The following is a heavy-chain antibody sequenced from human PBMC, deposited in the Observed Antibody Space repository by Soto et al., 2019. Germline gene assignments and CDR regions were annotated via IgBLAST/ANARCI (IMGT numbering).Heavy chain of an antibody. CDR1: GFSFGSSA. J-gene: IGHJ4*02. D-gene: IGHD6-6*01. Sequence: VQLLESGGGLAQPGGSLRLSCEASGFSFGSSAMGWVRQAPGKGLEWIGFIYYSGSTNYNPSLKSRVTISVDTSKNQFSLKVSSVTAADTAVYFCARDPLGYSSSHFFDQWGQGTLVTVSS. CDR3: ARDPLGYSSSHFFDQ. CDR2: IYYSGST. V-gene: IGHV4-59*01.